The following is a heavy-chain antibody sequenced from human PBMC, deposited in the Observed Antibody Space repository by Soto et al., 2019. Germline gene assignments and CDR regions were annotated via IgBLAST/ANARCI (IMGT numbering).Heavy chain of an antibody. Sequence: SETLSLTCAVSGVSISSSNWWSWVRQPPGKGLEWIGEIYHSGSTNYNPSLKSRVTISVDKSKNQFSLKLSSVTAADTAVYYCASLAGSSSSHFDYWGQGTLVTVSS. V-gene: IGHV4-4*02. J-gene: IGHJ4*02. CDR2: IYHSGST. CDR1: GVSISSSNW. CDR3: ASLAGSSSSHFDY. D-gene: IGHD6-6*01.